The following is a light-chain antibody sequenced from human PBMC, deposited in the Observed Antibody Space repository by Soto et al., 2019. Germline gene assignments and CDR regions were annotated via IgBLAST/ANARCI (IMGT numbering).Light chain of an antibody. J-gene: IGKJ1*01. CDR2: KAS. CDR1: QSISSW. CDR3: QQYNDNWT. V-gene: IGKV1-5*03. Sequence: DIQMTQSPSTLSASVGDRVTITCRASQSISSWLAWYQQKPGKAPRLLIYKASNLESGVLSRFSGRGSGTEFTLTIISLQPDDSSTYYCQQYNDNWTFGQGTKVEIK.